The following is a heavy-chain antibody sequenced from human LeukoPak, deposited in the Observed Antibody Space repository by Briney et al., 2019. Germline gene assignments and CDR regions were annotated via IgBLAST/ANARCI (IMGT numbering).Heavy chain of an antibody. CDR3: VKNCDNTVLSCDY. D-gene: IGHD3-16*02. CDR1: GFTFSSYA. J-gene: IGHJ4*02. Sequence: AGGSLRLSCAASGFTFSSYAMGWVRQAPGKGPEWVSIISGSDTGTYYADSVKGRFTISRDNSKNTLYLQMNSLRAEDTAVYYCVKNCDNTVLSCDYWGQGTLVTVSS. CDR2: ISGSDTGT. V-gene: IGHV3-23*01.